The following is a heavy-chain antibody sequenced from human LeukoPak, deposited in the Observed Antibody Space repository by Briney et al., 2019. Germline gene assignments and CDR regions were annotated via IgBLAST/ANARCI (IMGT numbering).Heavy chain of an antibody. CDR1: GGTFSSYA. CDR2: NSAYNGNT. V-gene: IGHV1-18*01. Sequence: ASVKVSCKASGGTFSSYAISWVRQAPGQGLEWMGWNSAYNGNTNYAQNFQGRVTMTTDTSTNTAYMELRNLRSDDTAVYYCAREEAYDYVWGVYRSRSLDIWGQGTLVTVSS. D-gene: IGHD3-16*02. CDR3: AREEAYDYVWGVYRSRSLDI. J-gene: IGHJ3*02.